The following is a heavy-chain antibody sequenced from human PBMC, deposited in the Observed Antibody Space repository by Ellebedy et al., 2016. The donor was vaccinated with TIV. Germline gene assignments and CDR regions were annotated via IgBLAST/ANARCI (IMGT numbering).Heavy chain of an antibody. CDR2: ISGYNGDT. J-gene: IGHJ5*02. V-gene: IGHV1-18*04. Sequence: ASVKVSCKASGYTFTKYGISWVRQAPGQGLEWMGWISGYNGDTNYAQKFQGRVTMTIETSTNTVYMELRNLSFDDTAVYYCTRGFYEKFDPWGQGTPATVS. CDR3: TRGFYEKFDP. D-gene: IGHD5/OR15-5a*01. CDR1: GYTFTKYG.